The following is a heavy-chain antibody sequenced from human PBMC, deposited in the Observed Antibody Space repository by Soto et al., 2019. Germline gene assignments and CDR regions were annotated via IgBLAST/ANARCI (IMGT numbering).Heavy chain of an antibody. Sequence: GASVKVSCTASGYTFTSYDINWVRQATGQGLEWMGWMNPNSGNTGYAQKFQGRVTMTRNTSISTAYMELSSLRSEDTAVYYCASSGAVAGMDYAFDIWGQGTMVTVSS. J-gene: IGHJ3*02. CDR3: ASSGAVAGMDYAFDI. CDR2: MNPNSGNT. D-gene: IGHD6-19*01. CDR1: GYTFTSYD. V-gene: IGHV1-8*01.